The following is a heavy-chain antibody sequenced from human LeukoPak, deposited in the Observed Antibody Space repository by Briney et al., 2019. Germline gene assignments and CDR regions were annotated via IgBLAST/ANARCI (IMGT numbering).Heavy chain of an antibody. D-gene: IGHD3-3*01. J-gene: IGHJ6*02. Sequence: GSLRLTCAASGFIFSTYAMSWVRQSPGKGLEWVSTISGRGGSTYYAESVKGRFTISRDNSKNTLYLQMNSLRAEDTAVYYCAKVIDLEWCLFPYTMDVWGQGTTVTVSS. CDR3: AKVIDLEWCLFPYTMDV. V-gene: IGHV3-23*01. CDR1: GFIFSTYA. CDR2: ISGRGGST.